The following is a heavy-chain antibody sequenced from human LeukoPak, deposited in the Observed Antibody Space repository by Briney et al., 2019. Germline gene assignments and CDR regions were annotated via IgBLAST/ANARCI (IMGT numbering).Heavy chain of an antibody. CDR1: GFTFSHFT. V-gene: IGHV3-21*04. J-gene: IGHJ4*02. Sequence: GGSLRLSCAASGFTFSHFTINWVRQAPGKGLEWVSTISGSSTYIFYADSVKGRFTISRDDAKNSLYLQMNSLRAEDTALYYCARGTLKAAATDFDYWGQGTLVTVSS. CDR2: ISGSSTYI. CDR3: ARGTLKAAATDFDY. D-gene: IGHD6-13*01.